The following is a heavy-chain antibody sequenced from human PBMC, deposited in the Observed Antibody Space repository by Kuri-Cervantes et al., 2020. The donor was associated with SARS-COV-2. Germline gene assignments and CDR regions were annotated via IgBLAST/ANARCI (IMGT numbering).Heavy chain of an antibody. CDR3: ARDTRRGYSYGYGFDY. V-gene: IGHV3-23*01. CDR1: GFTFSSYA. J-gene: IGHJ4*02. Sequence: GGSLRLSCAASGFTFSSYAMSWVRQAPGKGLEWVSAISGSGGSTYYADSVKGRFTISRGNSKNTLYLQMNSLRAEDTAVYYCARDTRRGYSYGYGFDYWGQGTPVTVSS. CDR2: ISGSGGST. D-gene: IGHD5-18*01.